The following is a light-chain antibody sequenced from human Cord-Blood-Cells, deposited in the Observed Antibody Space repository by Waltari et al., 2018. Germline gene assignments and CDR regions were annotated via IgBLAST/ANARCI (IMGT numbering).Light chain of an antibody. CDR3: CSYAGSSTYV. CDR1: STNAGRSYL. CDR2: EGS. V-gene: IGLV2-23*01. J-gene: IGLJ1*01. Sequence: QSALTQPASVSGSPGQSITISCPGTSTNAGRSYLSSWYQQHPGKAPKLMIYEGSKRPSGVSNRFSGSKSGNTASLTISGLQAEDEADYYCCSYAGSSTYVFGTGTKVTVL.